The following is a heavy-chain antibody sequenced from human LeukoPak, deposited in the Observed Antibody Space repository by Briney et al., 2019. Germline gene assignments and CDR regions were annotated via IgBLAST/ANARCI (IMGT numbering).Heavy chain of an antibody. Sequence: PGGPLRLSCAASGFTFSSYAMTWVRQAPGKGLQWVSAISGSGDNTYYADSVKGRFTISRDNSKNTLSLQMNSLRAEDTAVYYCAKDSAAAATGYFDYWGQGTLVTVSS. CDR2: ISGSGDNT. D-gene: IGHD6-13*01. V-gene: IGHV3-23*01. CDR3: AKDSAAAATGYFDY. CDR1: GFTFSSYA. J-gene: IGHJ4*02.